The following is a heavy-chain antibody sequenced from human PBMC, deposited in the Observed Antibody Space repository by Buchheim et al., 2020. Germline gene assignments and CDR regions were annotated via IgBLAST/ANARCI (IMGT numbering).Heavy chain of an antibody. Sequence: EVQLVESGGGLVQPGGSLRLSCAASGFTFSSYGMHWVRQAPGKGLVWVSRIRIYGSGTNYGDSVKGRFTISRDNAKNTLFLQMNSLSAEDTAVYYCATDRNYFMDVWGQGTT. J-gene: IGHJ6*02. CDR1: GFTFSSYG. V-gene: IGHV3-74*01. CDR2: IRIYGSGT. CDR3: ATDRNYFMDV.